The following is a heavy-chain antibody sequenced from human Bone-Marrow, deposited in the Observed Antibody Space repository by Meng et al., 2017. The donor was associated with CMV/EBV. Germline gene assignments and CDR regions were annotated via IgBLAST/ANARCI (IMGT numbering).Heavy chain of an antibody. V-gene: IGHV4-39*07. CDR2: IYYSGST. D-gene: IGHD6-19*01. Sequence: SETLSLTCTVSGGSVSSGSYYWSWIRQPPGKGLEWIGSIYYSGSTYYNPSLKSRVTISVDTSKNQFSLKLSSVTAADTAVYYCARVGSSGWKRYFDYWGQGTLVTVSS. J-gene: IGHJ4*02. CDR3: ARVGSSGWKRYFDY. CDR1: GGSVSSGSYY.